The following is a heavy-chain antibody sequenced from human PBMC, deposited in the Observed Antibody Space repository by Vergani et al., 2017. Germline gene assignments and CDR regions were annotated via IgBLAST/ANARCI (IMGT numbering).Heavy chain of an antibody. D-gene: IGHD2-15*01. CDR3: ARGLQVRNWFDP. CDR2: VYHNGST. V-gene: IGHV4-59*01. J-gene: IGHJ5*02. CDR1: GGSISSYY. Sequence: QVQLQESGPGLVKPSETLSLTCTVSGGSISSYYWSWIRQPPGKGLEWIGYVYHNGSTNYNPALKSRVTISIHTSKNQFSLNLSSVTAADTAVYYCARGLQVRNWFDPWGQGTLVTVSS.